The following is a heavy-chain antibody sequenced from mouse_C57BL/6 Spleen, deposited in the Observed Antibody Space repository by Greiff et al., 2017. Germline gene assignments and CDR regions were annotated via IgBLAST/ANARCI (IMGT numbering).Heavy chain of an antibody. D-gene: IGHD1-1*01. CDR1: GYTFTDYY. Sequence: QVHVKQSGAELVRPGASVKLSCKASGYTFTDYYINWVKQRPGQGLEWIARMYPGSGNTYYNEKFKGKATLTAEKSSSTAYMQLSSLTSEDSAVYFCARKRGYYYGSSYRYAMDYWGQGTSVTVSS. CDR3: ARKRGYYYGSSYRYAMDY. V-gene: IGHV1-76*01. CDR2: MYPGSGNT. J-gene: IGHJ4*01.